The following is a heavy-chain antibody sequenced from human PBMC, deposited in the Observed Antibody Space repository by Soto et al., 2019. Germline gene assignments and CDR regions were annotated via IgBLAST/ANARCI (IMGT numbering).Heavy chain of an antibody. CDR1: GFTFSSYA. D-gene: IGHD3-3*01. J-gene: IGHJ6*02. V-gene: IGHV3-30-3*01. CDR3: ASDRLYYDFWSGYFYYYGMDV. CDR2: ISYDGSNK. Sequence: QVQLVESGGGVVQPGRSLRLSCAASGFTFSSYAMHWVRQAPGKGLEWVAVISYDGSNKYYADSVKGRFTISRDNSKNTLYLQMNRLRAEDTDVYYCASDRLYYDFWSGYFYYYGMDVWGRGTTVTVSS.